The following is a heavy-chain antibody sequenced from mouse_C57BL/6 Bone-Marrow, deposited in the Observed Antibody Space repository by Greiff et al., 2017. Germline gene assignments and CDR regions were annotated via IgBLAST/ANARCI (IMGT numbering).Heavy chain of an antibody. V-gene: IGHV1-82*01. CDR3: ARGFAY. J-gene: IGHJ3*01. CDR2: IYPGDGDT. CDR1: GYAFSSSW. Sequence: QVQLKESGPELVKPGASVKISCKASGYAFSSSWMNWVKQRHGKGLEWIGRIYPGDGDTNYNGKFKGKATLTADKSSSTAYMQLSSLTSEDSAVYFCARGFAYWGQGTLVTVSA.